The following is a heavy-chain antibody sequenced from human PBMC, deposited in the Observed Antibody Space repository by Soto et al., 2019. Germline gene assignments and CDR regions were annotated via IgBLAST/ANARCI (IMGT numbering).Heavy chain of an antibody. CDR3: ASRGYSYGP. V-gene: IGHV4-34*01. Sequence: SETLSLTCAVYGGSFSGYYWSWIRQPPGKGLEWIGEINHSGSTNYNPSLKSRVTISVETFKNKFSLKLSSVTAADTAVYYCASRGYSYGPWGQGTLVTVSS. J-gene: IGHJ5*02. CDR2: INHSGST. CDR1: GGSFSGYY. D-gene: IGHD5-18*01.